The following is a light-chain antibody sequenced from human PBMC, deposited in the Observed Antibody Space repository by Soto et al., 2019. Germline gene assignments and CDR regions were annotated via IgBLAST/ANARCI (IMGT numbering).Light chain of an antibody. CDR2: HAS. CDR1: QSVSSN. CDR3: QHYNKWPLT. Sequence: EIVMTQSPATLSVSPGERATLSCRASQSVSSNLAWYQQKPGQAPRLLIYHASTRATGIPARFSGSWSGTEFTLTISSLQSEDFAVYYCQHYNKWPLTFGGGTKVEIK. V-gene: IGKV3-15*01. J-gene: IGKJ4*01.